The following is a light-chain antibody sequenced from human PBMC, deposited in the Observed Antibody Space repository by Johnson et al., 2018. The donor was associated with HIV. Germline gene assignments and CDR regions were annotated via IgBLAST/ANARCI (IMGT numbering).Light chain of an antibody. CDR1: NSNIGDNY. Sequence: AVLTQPPSVSAAPGQKVTISCSGSNSNIGDNYVSWYQQVPGTAPKLLIYDNTKRPSGIPDRFSGSKSGTSATLGITGLQTGDEADYYCGTWDSSLSTGFFGTGTKVTVL. V-gene: IGLV1-51*01. CDR3: GTWDSSLSTGF. CDR2: DNT. J-gene: IGLJ1*01.